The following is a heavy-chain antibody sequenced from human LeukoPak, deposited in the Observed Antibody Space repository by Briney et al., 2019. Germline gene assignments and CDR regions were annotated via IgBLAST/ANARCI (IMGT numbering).Heavy chain of an antibody. CDR3: AKAKPQGSDRDFDY. V-gene: IGHV1-2*06. CDR1: GGTFSSYA. Sequence: GALVKVSCKASGGTFSSYAISWVRQAPGQGLEWMGRTNPNSGDTNYAQKFQGRVTMTGDTSITTAYMELNSLRSDDTAVYYCAKAKPQGSDRDFDYWGQGTLVTVSS. D-gene: IGHD1-14*01. J-gene: IGHJ4*02. CDR2: TNPNSGDT.